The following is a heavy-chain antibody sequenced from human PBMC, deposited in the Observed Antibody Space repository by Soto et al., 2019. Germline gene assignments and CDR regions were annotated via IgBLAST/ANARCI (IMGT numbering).Heavy chain of an antibody. Sequence: QVQLVQSGAEVKKPGSSVKVSCKASGGTFSSYAISWVRQAPGQGLEWMGGIIPIFGTANYAQKFQGRVTITADKSTSTAYMELSSLRSEDTAVYYCARGRSIAAAGTTDYYYGMDVWGQGTTVTVSS. CDR2: IIPIFGTA. CDR3: ARGRSIAAAGTTDYYYGMDV. V-gene: IGHV1-69*06. CDR1: GGTFSSYA. D-gene: IGHD6-13*01. J-gene: IGHJ6*02.